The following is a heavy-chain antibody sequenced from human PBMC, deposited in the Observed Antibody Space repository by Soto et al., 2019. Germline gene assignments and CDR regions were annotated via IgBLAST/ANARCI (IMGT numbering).Heavy chain of an antibody. D-gene: IGHD3-3*01. CDR2: INPSGGST. V-gene: IGHV1-46*01. CDR3: ARERITIFGVVSGPDY. Sequence: ASVKVSCKXSGYTFTSYYMHWVRQAPGQGLEWMGIINPSGGSTSYAQKFQGRVTMTRDTSTSTVYMELSSLRSEDTAVYYCARERITIFGVVSGPDYWGQGTLVTVSS. CDR1: GYTFTSYY. J-gene: IGHJ4*02.